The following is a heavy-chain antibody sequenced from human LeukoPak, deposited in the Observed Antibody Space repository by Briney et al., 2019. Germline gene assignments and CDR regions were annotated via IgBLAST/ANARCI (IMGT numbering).Heavy chain of an antibody. Sequence: ASVRVSCKASGYTFTDYYIHWVRQAPGQGLEWMGWMNPNSGNTGYAQKFQGRVTMTRNTSISTAYMELSSLRSEDTAVYYCARSRGGNYDYWGQGTLVTVSS. CDR1: GYTFTDYY. D-gene: IGHD4-23*01. V-gene: IGHV1-8*02. CDR2: MNPNSGNT. CDR3: ARSRGGNYDY. J-gene: IGHJ4*02.